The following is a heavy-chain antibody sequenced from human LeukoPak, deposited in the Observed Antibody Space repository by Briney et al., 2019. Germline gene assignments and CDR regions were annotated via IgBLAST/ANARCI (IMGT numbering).Heavy chain of an antibody. CDR1: GGSISSYY. Sequence: SETLSLTCTVSGGSISSYYWSWIRQPAGKGLEWIGRIYTSGSTNYNPSLKSRVTISVDRSKNQFSLKLSSVTAADTAVYYCARALPGIAAAGTLDYWGQGTLVTVSS. J-gene: IGHJ4*02. CDR3: ARALPGIAAAGTLDY. CDR2: IYTSGST. D-gene: IGHD6-13*01. V-gene: IGHV4-4*07.